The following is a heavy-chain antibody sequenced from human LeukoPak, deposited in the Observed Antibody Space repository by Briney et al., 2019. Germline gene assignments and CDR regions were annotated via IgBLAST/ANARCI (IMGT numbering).Heavy chain of an antibody. Sequence: GGSLRLSCAASGFTFSSYAMSWVRQAPGKGLEWVSAISGSGGSTYYADSVKGRFTISRDNSKNTLYLQMNSLRAENTAVYYCARHGEYSSSTTFDYWGQGTLVTVSS. CDR1: GFTFSSYA. CDR3: ARHGEYSSSTTFDY. V-gene: IGHV3-23*01. D-gene: IGHD6-6*01. CDR2: ISGSGGST. J-gene: IGHJ4*02.